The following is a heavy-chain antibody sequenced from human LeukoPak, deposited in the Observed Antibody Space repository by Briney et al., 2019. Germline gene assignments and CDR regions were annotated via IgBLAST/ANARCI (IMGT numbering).Heavy chain of an antibody. J-gene: IGHJ4*02. Sequence: GESLKISCKGSGYSFTSYWIGWVRQMPGKGLEWMGIIYPGDSDTRYSPSFQGQVTISADKSISTAYLQWSSLKASDTAMYCCARLEYSGYDQYYFDYWGQGTLVTVSS. CDR2: IYPGDSDT. CDR3: ARLEYSGYDQYYFDY. D-gene: IGHD5-12*01. CDR1: GYSFTSYW. V-gene: IGHV5-51*01.